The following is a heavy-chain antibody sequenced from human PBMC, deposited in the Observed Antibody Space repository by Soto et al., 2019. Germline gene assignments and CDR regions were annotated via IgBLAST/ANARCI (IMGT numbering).Heavy chain of an antibody. CDR3: AKVLIWFGQRFGLDV. J-gene: IGHJ6*02. Sequence: DEQFLESGGGLVEPGGSLRLSCAATGFAFSSQAMSWVRQAPGKGLEWVSGISGSGSTLYYADSVKGRFTISRDNSMNTLYLQMNSLRAADTAVYYCAKVLIWFGQRFGLDVWGQGTTVTVSS. CDR1: GFAFSSQA. V-gene: IGHV3-23*01. CDR2: ISGSGSTL. D-gene: IGHD3-10*01.